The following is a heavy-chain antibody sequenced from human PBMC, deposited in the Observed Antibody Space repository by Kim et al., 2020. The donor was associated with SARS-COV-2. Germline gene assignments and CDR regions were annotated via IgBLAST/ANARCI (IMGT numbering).Heavy chain of an antibody. J-gene: IGHJ4*02. CDR2: ISSSSSSI. D-gene: IGHD2-15*01. Sequence: GGSLRLSCAASGFTFSSSSMNWVRRAPGKGLEWLSSISSSSSSIYYADSVKGRFTISRDNAKNSLYLQMNSLGAEDTAVYYCARKGLLRDFDYWGQGTLVTVSS. V-gene: IGHV3-21*01. CDR3: ARKGLLRDFDY. CDR1: GFTFSSSS.